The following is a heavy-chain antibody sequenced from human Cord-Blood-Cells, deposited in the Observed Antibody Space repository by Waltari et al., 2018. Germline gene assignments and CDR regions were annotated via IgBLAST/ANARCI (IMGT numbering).Heavy chain of an antibody. J-gene: IGHJ4*02. CDR1: GFPFSIYA. V-gene: IGHV3-30-3*01. Sequence: QVQLVESGGGVVQPGRSLRLSCGASGFPFSIYAMHWFRQAPGKGLEWVAVISYDGSNKYYADSVKGRFTISRDNSKNTLYLQMNSLRAEDTAVYYCARDVTTVTFDYWGQGTLVTVSS. CDR3: ARDVTTVTFDY. CDR2: ISYDGSNK. D-gene: IGHD4-17*01.